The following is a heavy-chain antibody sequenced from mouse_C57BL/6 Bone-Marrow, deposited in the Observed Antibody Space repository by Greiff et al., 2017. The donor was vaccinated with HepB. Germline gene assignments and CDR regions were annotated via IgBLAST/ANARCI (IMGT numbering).Heavy chain of an antibody. CDR3: ERHGNPYFDY. J-gene: IGHJ2*01. CDR1: GFTFSDYG. Sequence: EVKLVESGGGLVKPGGSLKLSCAASGFTFSDYGMHWVRQAPEKGLEWVAYISSGSSTIYYADTVKGRFTISRDNAKNTLFLQMTSLRSEDKAMDYYERHGNPYFDYWGQGTTLTVSS. D-gene: IGHD2-1*01. V-gene: IGHV5-17*01. CDR2: ISSGSSTI.